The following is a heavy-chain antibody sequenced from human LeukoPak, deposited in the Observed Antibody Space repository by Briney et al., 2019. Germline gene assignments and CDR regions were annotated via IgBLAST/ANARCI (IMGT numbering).Heavy chain of an antibody. D-gene: IGHD5-12*01. CDR3: ARDLGWLHYED. CDR1: GFIYSNYW. J-gene: IGHJ4*02. CDR2: IGGTGGFIT. V-gene: IGHV3-23*01. Sequence: GGSLRLSCVGSGFIYSNYWMNWVRQAPGKGLEWVSGIGGTGGFITYYAESVKGRSTVSRDNSKNKLYLQMNSLRADDTAIYYCARDLGWLHYEDWGQGTLVTVSS.